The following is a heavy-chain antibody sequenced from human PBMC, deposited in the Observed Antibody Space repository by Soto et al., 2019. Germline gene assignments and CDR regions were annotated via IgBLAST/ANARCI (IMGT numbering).Heavy chain of an antibody. D-gene: IGHD6-13*01. CDR1: GGSISSGGYY. Sequence: PSETLSLTCTVSGGSISSGGYYWSWIRQHPGKGLEWIGYIYYSGSTYYNPSLKSRVTISVDTSKNQFSLKLSSVTAAVTAVYYCARDGRGAAAGIDYWGQGTLVTVSS. V-gene: IGHV4-31*03. CDR2: IYYSGST. CDR3: ARDGRGAAAGIDY. J-gene: IGHJ4*02.